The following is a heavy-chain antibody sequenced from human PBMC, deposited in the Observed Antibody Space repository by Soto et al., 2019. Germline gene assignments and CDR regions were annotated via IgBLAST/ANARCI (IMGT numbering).Heavy chain of an antibody. J-gene: IGHJ5*02. CDR2: IYYSGGT. V-gene: IGHV4-31*03. D-gene: IGHD3-22*01. Sequence: SETLSLTCTVSGGSISSGGYYWSWIRQHPGKGLEWIGYIYYSGGTYYNPSLKSRVTISVDTSKNQFSLELSSVTATDTAVYYCASIYDSSGYYYGNNWFDPWGQGTLVTVSS. CDR1: GGSISSGGYY. CDR3: ASIYDSSGYYYGNNWFDP.